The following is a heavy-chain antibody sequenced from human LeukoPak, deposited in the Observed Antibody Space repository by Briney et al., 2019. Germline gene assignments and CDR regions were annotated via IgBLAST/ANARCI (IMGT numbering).Heavy chain of an antibody. CDR1: GYTFTGYC. D-gene: IGHD1-26*01. Sequence: ASVKVSCKASGYTFTGYCMHWVRQAPGQGLEWMGWINPNSGGTNYAQKFQGRVTMTRDTSISTAYMELSRLRSDDTAVYYCARGPMPYSGSPFIDYWGQGTLVTVSS. CDR3: ARGPMPYSGSPFIDY. V-gene: IGHV1-2*02. J-gene: IGHJ4*02. CDR2: INPNSGGT.